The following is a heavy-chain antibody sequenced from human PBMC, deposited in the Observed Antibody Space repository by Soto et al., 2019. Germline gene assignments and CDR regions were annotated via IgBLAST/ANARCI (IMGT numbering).Heavy chain of an antibody. V-gene: IGHV3-7*01. CDR2: IKEDGSQK. CDR3: ARSGSEVDY. J-gene: IGHJ4*02. Sequence: EVQLVDSGGDLVQPGGSLRLSCAVSGFTFSHYWMTWVRQAPGKGLEWVANIKEDGSQKNYVDSVKGRFTVSRDNAKNSLYLQMNSLRAEDTAVYYCARSGSEVDYWGQGTLVIVSS. D-gene: IGHD3-10*01. CDR1: GFTFSHYW.